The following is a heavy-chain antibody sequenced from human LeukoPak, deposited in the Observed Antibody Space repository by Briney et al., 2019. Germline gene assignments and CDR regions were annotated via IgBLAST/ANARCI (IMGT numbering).Heavy chain of an antibody. V-gene: IGHV3-23*01. CDR1: EFTFSSYA. CDR2: ISAGGGTT. Sequence: GGSLRLSCAASEFTFSSYAMTWVRHAPGEGLEWVSGISAGGGTTYYADSVKGRFSVSRDNSKKTLYLQLNSLRAEDTAAYYCAKDSSAWSHLYIHVWAKGTTLSVSS. J-gene: IGHJ6*03. D-gene: IGHD6-13*01. CDR3: AKDSSAWSHLYIHV.